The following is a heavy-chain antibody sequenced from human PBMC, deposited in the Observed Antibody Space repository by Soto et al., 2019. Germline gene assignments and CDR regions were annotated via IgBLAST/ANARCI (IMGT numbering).Heavy chain of an antibody. CDR1: GFTFSGSA. CDR2: IRSKAKKYAT. J-gene: IGHJ4*02. Sequence: HPGGSLRLSCAASGFTFSGSAVHWVRQASGKGLEWVGHIRSKAKKYATIYAAAVKGRFTISRDDSENTAYLQMNSLKTEDTAVYYCTTQEIVEATGYWGRGTLVTVSS. CDR3: TTQEIVEATGY. V-gene: IGHV3-73*01. D-gene: IGHD1-26*01.